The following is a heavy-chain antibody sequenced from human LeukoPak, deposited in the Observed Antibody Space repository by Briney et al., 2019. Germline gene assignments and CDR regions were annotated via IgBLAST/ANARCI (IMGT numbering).Heavy chain of an antibody. CDR3: AREKATISSGFDY. CDR1: GGSISSSDYY. CDR2: IYTSGST. J-gene: IGHJ4*02. V-gene: IGHV4-39*07. Sequence: SETLSLTCTVSGGSISSSDYYWGWIRQPPGKGLEWIGRIYTSGSTNYNPSLKSRVTISVDTSKNQFSLKLSSVTAADTAVYYCAREKATISSGFDYWGQGTLVTVSS. D-gene: IGHD5-24*01.